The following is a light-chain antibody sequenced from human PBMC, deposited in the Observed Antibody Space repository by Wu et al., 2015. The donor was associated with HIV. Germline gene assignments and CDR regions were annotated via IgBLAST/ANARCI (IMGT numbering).Light chain of an antibody. V-gene: IGKV1-9*01. CDR2: HAP. J-gene: IGKJ4*01. Sequence: DIQLTQSPSFLSASVGDRVTITCRASQDISTYLAWYQLKPGTAPKLLMYHAPILQGGVSSRFSATASGTEFTLTISGLQPEDFATYYCQQLRSYPLTFGGGTNVDIK. CDR3: QQLRSYPLT. CDR1: QDISTY.